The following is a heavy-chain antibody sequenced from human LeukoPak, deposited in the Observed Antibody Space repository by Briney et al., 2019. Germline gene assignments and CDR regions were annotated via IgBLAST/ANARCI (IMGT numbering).Heavy chain of an antibody. CDR1: GGSFSGYY. CDR3: ARNYYYYGMDV. Sequence: KPSETLSLICAVYGGSFSGYYWSWIRQPPGKGLEWIGEINHSGSTNYNPSLKSRVTISVDTSKNQFSLKLSSVTAADTAVYYCARNYYYYGMDVWGQGTTVTVSS. CDR2: INHSGST. J-gene: IGHJ6*02. V-gene: IGHV4-34*01.